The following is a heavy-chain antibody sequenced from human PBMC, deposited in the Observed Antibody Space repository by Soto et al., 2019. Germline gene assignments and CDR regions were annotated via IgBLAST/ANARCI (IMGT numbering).Heavy chain of an antibody. V-gene: IGHV4-31*03. CDR1: GDSISSGGYY. CDR2: IYYSGST. D-gene: IGHD3-22*01. J-gene: IGHJ5*02. Sequence: PSETLSLTCTVSGDSISSGGYYWSWIRQHPGKGLEWIGHIYYSGSTYYNPSLKSRVIIPVDTSKNQFSLKLSSVTASDTAMYYCARHETEYDSSGYRGWFAPWGQGTLVTVSS. CDR3: ARHETEYDSSGYRGWFAP.